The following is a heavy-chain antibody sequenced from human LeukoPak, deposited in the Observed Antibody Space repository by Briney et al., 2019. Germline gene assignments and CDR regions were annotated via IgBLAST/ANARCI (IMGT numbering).Heavy chain of an antibody. V-gene: IGHV3-21*01. J-gene: IGHJ4*02. CDR1: GFTFSADS. D-gene: IGHD2-15*01. CDR2: IISSSYM. Sequence: GGSLRLSCAASGFTFSADSMSWVRQAPGKGLEWVSSIISSSYMYYADSVKGRFTISRDNAKNSLYLQMNSLRAEDTATYYCARARDIDYWGQGTLVTVSS. CDR3: ARARDIDY.